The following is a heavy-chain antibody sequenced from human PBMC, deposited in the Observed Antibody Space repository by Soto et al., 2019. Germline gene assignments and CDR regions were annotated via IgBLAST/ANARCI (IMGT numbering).Heavy chain of an antibody. J-gene: IGHJ4*02. V-gene: IGHV1-24*01. CDR2: FDPEDGGT. Sequence: GASVKVSCKVSGYTLTELSMHLVRQAPGKGLEWMGGFDPEDGGTIYAQKFQGRVTMTEDTSTDTAYMELSSLRSEDTAVYYCATSPLSWWSNYLVEYWGQGTLVTVSS. CDR1: GYTLTELS. D-gene: IGHD2-15*01. CDR3: ATSPLSWWSNYLVEY.